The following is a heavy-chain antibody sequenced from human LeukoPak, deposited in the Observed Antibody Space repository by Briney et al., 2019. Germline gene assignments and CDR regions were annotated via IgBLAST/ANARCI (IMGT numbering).Heavy chain of an antibody. Sequence: SQTLSLTCAVSGGSISSGGYSGSWIRQPPGQGLEWIWYIYHSGSTYYNPSLKSRVTISVDRSKNQFSLKLSSVTAADTAVYYCARSPDYYDSSGYFFDYWGQGTLVTVSS. J-gene: IGHJ4*02. CDR1: GGSISSGGYS. CDR2: IYHSGST. D-gene: IGHD3-22*01. V-gene: IGHV4-30-2*01. CDR3: ARSPDYYDSSGYFFDY.